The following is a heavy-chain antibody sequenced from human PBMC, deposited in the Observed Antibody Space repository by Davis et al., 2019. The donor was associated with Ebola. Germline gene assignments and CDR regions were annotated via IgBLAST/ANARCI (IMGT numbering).Heavy chain of an antibody. J-gene: IGHJ4*02. CDR2: IYYSGSP. CDR1: TRSISNYY. V-gene: IGHV4-59*12. CDR3: AKEEGYCSGGSCYAGYFDY. Sequence: SETLSLTCSVSTRSISNYYLSWIRQPHGKGLEWIGYIYYSGSPNYNHSLKSRVTISVEPSKNQFSLKLSSVTAADTAVYYCAKEEGYCSGGSCYAGYFDYWGQGTLVTVSS. D-gene: IGHD2-15*01.